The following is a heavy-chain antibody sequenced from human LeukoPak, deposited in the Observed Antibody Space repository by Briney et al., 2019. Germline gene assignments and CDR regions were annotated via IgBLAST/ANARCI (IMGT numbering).Heavy chain of an antibody. D-gene: IGHD3-9*01. J-gene: IGHJ3*02. V-gene: IGHV1-18*01. CDR3: ARDWSDYDILTGYPRAFDI. CDR2: ISAYNGNT. Sequence: ASVKVSCKASGYTLASYGISWVRQAPGQGLEWMGWISAYNGNTNYAQKLQGRVTMTTDTSTSTAYMELRSLRSDDTAVYYCARDWSDYDILTGYPRAFDIWGQGTMVTVSS. CDR1: GYTLASYG.